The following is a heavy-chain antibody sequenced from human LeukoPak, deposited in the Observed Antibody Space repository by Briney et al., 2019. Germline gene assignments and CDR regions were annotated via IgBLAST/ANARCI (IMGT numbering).Heavy chain of an antibody. D-gene: IGHD3-22*01. CDR2: INPSGGST. Sequence: ASVKVSCKASGYTFTSYYMHWVRQAPGQGLEWMGIINPSGGSTSYAQKFQGRVTMTRDMSTSTVYMELSSLRSEDTAVYYCARVRRGTMTERTDAFDIWGQGTMVTVSS. CDR3: ARVRRGTMTERTDAFDI. V-gene: IGHV1-46*01. J-gene: IGHJ3*02. CDR1: GYTFTSYY.